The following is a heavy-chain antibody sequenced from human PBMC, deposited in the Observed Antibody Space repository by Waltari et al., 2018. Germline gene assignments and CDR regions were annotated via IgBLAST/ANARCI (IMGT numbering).Heavy chain of an antibody. Sequence: QVQLQESGPGLVKPSETLPLTCTVPGGSIRSYYWSWVRQPPGKGLEWIGYIYYSGSTNYTPSLKSRVTISVDTSKNQFSLKLSSVTAADTAVYYCARGVVAAILGDYWYFDLWGRGTLVTVSS. V-gene: IGHV4-59*01. CDR3: ARGVVAAILGDYWYFDL. J-gene: IGHJ2*01. CDR2: IYYSGST. D-gene: IGHD2-15*01. CDR1: GGSIRSYY.